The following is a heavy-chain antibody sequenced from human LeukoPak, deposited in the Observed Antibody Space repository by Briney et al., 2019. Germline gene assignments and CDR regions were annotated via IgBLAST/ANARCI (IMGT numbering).Heavy chain of an antibody. CDR1: GYTFTSFD. CDR3: AREQYYYDSSGYSTNFDY. J-gene: IGHJ4*02. V-gene: IGHV1-8*01. D-gene: IGHD3-22*01. Sequence: ASVKVSCKASGYTFTSFDINWVRQATGQGLEWMGWMNPNSGNTGYAQKFQGRVTMTRNTSISTAYMELSSLRSEDTAVYYCAREQYYYDSSGYSTNFDYWGQGTLVTVSS. CDR2: MNPNSGNT.